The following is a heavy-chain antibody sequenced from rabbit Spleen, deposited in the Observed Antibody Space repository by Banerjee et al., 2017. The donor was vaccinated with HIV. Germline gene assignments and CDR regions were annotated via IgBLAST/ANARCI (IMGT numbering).Heavy chain of an antibody. CDR2: IYGDRSGST. J-gene: IGHJ4*01. CDR3: ARGSAAMTMVITGFYLNL. CDR1: GFSFSSSYY. V-gene: IGHV1S40*01. Sequence: QSLEESGGDLVKPEGSLTLTCTASGFSFSSSYYMCWVRQAPGKGLECIACIYGDRSGSTYYANWAKGRFTISRTSSTTVTLEMTSLTAADTATYFCARGSAAMTMVITGFYLNLWGRGTLVTVS. D-gene: IGHD2-1*01.